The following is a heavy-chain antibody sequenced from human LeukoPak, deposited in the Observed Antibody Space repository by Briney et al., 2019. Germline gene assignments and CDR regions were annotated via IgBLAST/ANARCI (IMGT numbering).Heavy chain of an antibody. D-gene: IGHD6-19*01. CDR1: GGSISSGGYS. CDR3: ARGGKLMGPIAVAATRPYYFDY. CDR2: IYHSGST. Sequence: PSQTLSLTCAVSGGSISSGGYSWSWIRQPPGKGLEWIGYIYHSGSTYYNPSLKSRVTISVDRSKNQFSLKLSFVTAADTAVYYCARGGKLMGPIAVAATRPYYFDYWGQGTLVTVSS. V-gene: IGHV4-30-2*01. J-gene: IGHJ4*02.